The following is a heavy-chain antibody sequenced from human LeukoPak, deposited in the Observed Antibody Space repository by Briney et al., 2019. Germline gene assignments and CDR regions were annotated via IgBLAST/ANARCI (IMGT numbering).Heavy chain of an antibody. J-gene: IGHJ4*02. V-gene: IGHV3-23*01. CDR3: AKDREGYSSSFFDY. D-gene: IGHD6-13*01. Sequence: GGSLRLSCAASGFTFSSYAMTWVRQAPGKGLEWVSLISANDGSTHFAESVKGRFTISRDNSKHTLYLQMNSLRVEDTAVYYCAKDREGYSSSFFDYWGQGTLVTVSS. CDR2: ISANDGST. CDR1: GFTFSSYA.